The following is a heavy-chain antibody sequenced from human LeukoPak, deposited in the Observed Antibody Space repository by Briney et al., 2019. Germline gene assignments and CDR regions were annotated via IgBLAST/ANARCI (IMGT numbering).Heavy chain of an antibody. J-gene: IGHJ4*02. CDR3: ARSQTLYGYGSGTHYQGRDY. CDR1: GFTVSSSY. Sequence: GGSLRPSCAASGFTVSSSYMTWVRQAPGKGLEWVSVIYSGGSTYYTDSMKGRFTISRDNSKNTVYLQMSSLRAEDTAVYYCARSQTLYGYGSGTHYQGRDYWGQGTLVTVSS. V-gene: IGHV3-66*01. D-gene: IGHD3-10*01. CDR2: IYSGGST.